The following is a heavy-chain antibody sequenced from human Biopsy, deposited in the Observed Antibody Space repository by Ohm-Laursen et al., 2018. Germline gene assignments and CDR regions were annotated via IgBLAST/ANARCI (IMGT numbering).Heavy chain of an antibody. J-gene: IGHJ4*02. V-gene: IGHV3-21*01. CDR3: ARDYPSYSSGWYREPPIQC. Sequence: GSLRLSCSASGVTLSGYKMNWVRQAPGKGLEWVSSISGSSTYIYYADSVKGRFTISRDNAKNSLSLQMNSLRAEDTAVYYCARDYPSYSSGWYREPPIQCWGQGTLVTVSS. CDR1: GVTLSGYK. D-gene: IGHD6-19*01. CDR2: ISGSSTYI.